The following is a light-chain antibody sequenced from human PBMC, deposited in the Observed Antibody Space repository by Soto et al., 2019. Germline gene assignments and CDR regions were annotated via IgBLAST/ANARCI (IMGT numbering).Light chain of an antibody. Sequence: DIPLAQSPSTLSASLPARVPIXVRASQSISTWLAWYQQKIGKAPKLLIYDASSLESGVPSRFSGSGSGTDFTLTISSLQPEDFATYYCQQFNNFPITFGGGTKVDIK. J-gene: IGKJ4*01. CDR1: QSISTW. CDR3: QQFNNFPIT. V-gene: IGKV1-5*01. CDR2: DAS.